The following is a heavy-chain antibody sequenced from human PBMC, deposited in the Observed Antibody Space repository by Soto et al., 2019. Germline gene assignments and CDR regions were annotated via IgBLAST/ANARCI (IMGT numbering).Heavy chain of an antibody. V-gene: IGHV4-34*01. D-gene: IGHD1-1*01. CDR1: SGSFSGYY. J-gene: IGHJ5*02. Sequence: SETLSLTCAVYSGSFSGYYWSWIRQPPGKGLEWIGEINHSGSTNYNPSLKSRLTISVDASKNQFSLMLSSVTAADTALYYCARREDTGTTTVNAWGEGTLVTVSS. CDR2: INHSGST. CDR3: ARREDTGTTTVNA.